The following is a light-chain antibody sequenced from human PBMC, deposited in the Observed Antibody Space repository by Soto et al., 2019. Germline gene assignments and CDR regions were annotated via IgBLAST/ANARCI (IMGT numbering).Light chain of an antibody. Sequence: EIVMTQSPATLSVSPGERATLSCRASQSVSSDLAWYQQKPGQAPRLLVYGASTRATGIPARFSGSGSVTEFTLTISSLQYEDFAVYYCQQYNNWPYTFGQGTKLEIK. CDR3: QQYNNWPYT. CDR2: GAS. CDR1: QSVSSD. V-gene: IGKV3-15*01. J-gene: IGKJ2*01.